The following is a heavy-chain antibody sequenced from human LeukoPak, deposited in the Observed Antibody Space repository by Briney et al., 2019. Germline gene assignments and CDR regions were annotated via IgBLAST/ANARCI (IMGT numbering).Heavy chain of an antibody. V-gene: IGHV4-39*07. Sequence: SETLSLTCTVSGGSISSSSYYWGWIRQPPGKGLEWIGTIYYSGSTYYNPSLKSRVTISVDTSKNQFSLKLSSVTAADTAVYFCARVFHYYDSSGPPHYYFDYWGQGTLVTVSS. J-gene: IGHJ4*02. CDR2: IYYSGST. D-gene: IGHD3-22*01. CDR3: ARVFHYYDSSGPPHYYFDY. CDR1: GGSISSSSYY.